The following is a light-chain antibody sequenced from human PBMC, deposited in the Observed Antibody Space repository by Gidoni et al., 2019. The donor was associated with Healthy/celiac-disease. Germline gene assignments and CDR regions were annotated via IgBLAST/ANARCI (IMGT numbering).Light chain of an antibody. CDR1: SSDVGSYNL. CDR2: EGS. V-gene: IGLV2-23*01. CDR3: CSYAGSSTWV. J-gene: IGLJ1*01. Sequence: QSALTQPASVSGSPAQSITISCTGTSSDVGSYNLVSWYQQHPGKAPKLMIYEGSKRPSGVSNRFSGSKSGNTASLTISGLQAEDEADYYCCSYAGSSTWVFGTGTKVTVL.